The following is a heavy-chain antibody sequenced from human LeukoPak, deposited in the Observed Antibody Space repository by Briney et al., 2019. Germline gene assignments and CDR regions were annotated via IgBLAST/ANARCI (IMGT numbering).Heavy chain of an antibody. CDR1: GFTFSSYS. J-gene: IGHJ6*03. CDR2: ISSSSSYI. V-gene: IGHV3-21*01. D-gene: IGHD2-2*01. Sequence: GGSLRLSCAASGFTFSSYSMNWVRQAPGKGLEWVSSISSSSSYIYYADSVKGRFTISRDNAKNSLYLQMNSLRAEDTAVYYCARVVYRGYCSSTSCSLSYYYYYMDVWGKGTTVTVSS. CDR3: ARVVYRGYCSSTSCSLSYYYYYMDV.